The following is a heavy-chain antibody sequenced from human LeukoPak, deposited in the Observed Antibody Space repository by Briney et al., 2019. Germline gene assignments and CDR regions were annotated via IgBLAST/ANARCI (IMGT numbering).Heavy chain of an antibody. CDR1: GDSVSSNSAA. V-gene: IGHV6-1*01. CDR3: ARSHWNYDNWFDP. D-gene: IGHD1-7*01. CDR2: AYYMSKWYN. Sequence: SQTLSLTCAISGDSVSSNSAAWNWIRQSPSRGLEWLGRAYYMSKWYNDYAVPVKSRITINPETSKNQFSLQLKSVTPEDTAVYYCARSHWNYDNWFDPWGQGTLVTVSS. J-gene: IGHJ5*02.